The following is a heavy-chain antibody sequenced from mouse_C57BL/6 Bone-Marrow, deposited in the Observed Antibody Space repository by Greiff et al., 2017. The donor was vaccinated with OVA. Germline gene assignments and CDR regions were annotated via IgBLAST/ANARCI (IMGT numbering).Heavy chain of an antibody. CDR2: ISDGGSYT. D-gene: IGHD4-1*01. J-gene: IGHJ2*01. V-gene: IGHV5-4*01. Sequence: EVMLVESGGGLVKPGGSLKLSCAASGFTFSSYAMSWVRQTPEKRLEWVATISDGGSYTYYPDNVKGRFTIARDNAKNNLYLQMSHLKSEDTAMYYSAREDWDPFDYGGQGTTLTVSS. CDR1: GFTFSSYA. CDR3: AREDWDPFDY.